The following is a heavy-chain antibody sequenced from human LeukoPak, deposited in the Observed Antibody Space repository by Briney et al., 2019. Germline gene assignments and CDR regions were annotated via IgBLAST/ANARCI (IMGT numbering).Heavy chain of an antibody. J-gene: IGHJ4*02. CDR1: GYTFTSYY. Sequence: ASVKVSCKASGYTFTSYYMHWVRQAPGQGLEWMGIINPSGGGTSYAQKFRGRITMTRDMSTSTVYMELSSLRSEDTAVYYCARGGYGGNWGNSHDYWGRGTLVTVSS. D-gene: IGHD4-23*01. V-gene: IGHV1-46*01. CDR2: INPSGGGT. CDR3: ARGGYGGNWGNSHDY.